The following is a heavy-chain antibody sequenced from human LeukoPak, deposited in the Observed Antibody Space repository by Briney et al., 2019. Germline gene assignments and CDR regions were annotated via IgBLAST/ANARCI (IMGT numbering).Heavy chain of an antibody. CDR2: INPNSGGT. J-gene: IGHJ4*02. CDR3: ARDDTTSFDY. Sequence: VSFQACRCTLSDCYMQGVRQARGQGVEWMGWINPNSGGTNYAQKFQGRVTMTRDTSISTAYMELSRLRSDDTAVYFCARDDTTSFDYWGQGTLVTVSS. V-gene: IGHV1-2*02. CDR1: RCTLSDCY. D-gene: IGHD2-2*01.